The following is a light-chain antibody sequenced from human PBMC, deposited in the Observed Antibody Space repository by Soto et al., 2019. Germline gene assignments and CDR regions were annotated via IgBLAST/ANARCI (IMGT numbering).Light chain of an antibody. Sequence: EIVLTQSPATLSLSPGERATLSCRASQSVSSNLAWYQHKPGQAPRLLIYDASNRATGIPARFSGSGSGTDFTLTISSLEPEDFAIYSCQQRSSWLTFGGGTKVDI. CDR3: QQRSSWLT. J-gene: IGKJ4*01. CDR1: QSVSSN. CDR2: DAS. V-gene: IGKV3-11*01.